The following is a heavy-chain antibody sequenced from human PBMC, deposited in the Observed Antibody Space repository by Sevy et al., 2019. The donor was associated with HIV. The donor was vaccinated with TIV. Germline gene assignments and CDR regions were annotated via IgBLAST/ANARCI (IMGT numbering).Heavy chain of an antibody. D-gene: IGHD6-19*01. CDR2: ISSSSSYI. J-gene: IGHJ6*02. V-gene: IGHV3-21*01. Sequence: GGSLRLSCAASGFTFSSYSMNWVRQAPGKGLEWVSSISSSSSYIYYADSVKGRFTISRDNAKNALYLQMNSLRAEDTAVYYWARVAVAGRYYYGMDVWGQGTTVTVSS. CDR1: GFTFSSYS. CDR3: ARVAVAGRYYYGMDV.